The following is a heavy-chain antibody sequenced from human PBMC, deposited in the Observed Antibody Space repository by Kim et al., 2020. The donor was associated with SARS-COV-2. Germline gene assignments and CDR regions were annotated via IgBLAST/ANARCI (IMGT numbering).Heavy chain of an antibody. CDR3: ARESVNDSSGYYLRIFDY. V-gene: IGHV4-31*03. Sequence: SETLSLTCTVSGGSISSGGYYWSWIRQHPGKGLEWIGYIYYSGSTYYNPSLKSRVTISVDTSKNQFSLKLSSVTAADTAVYYCARESVNDSSGYYLRIFDYWGQGTLVTVSS. CDR2: IYYSGST. J-gene: IGHJ4*02. CDR1: GGSISSGGYY. D-gene: IGHD3-22*01.